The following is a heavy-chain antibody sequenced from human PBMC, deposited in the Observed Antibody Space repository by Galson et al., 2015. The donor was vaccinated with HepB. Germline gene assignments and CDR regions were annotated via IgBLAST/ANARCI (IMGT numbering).Heavy chain of an antibody. J-gene: IGHJ6*02. Sequence: SLRLSCAASGFTFSSYGMHWVRQAPGKGLEWVAVISYDGSSKYYADSVKGRFTISRDNSKNTLYLQMNSLRAEDTAVYYCAKDSPIFGVVIGLCEGMDVWGQGTTVTVSS. D-gene: IGHD3-3*01. CDR1: GFTFSSYG. CDR3: AKDSPIFGVVIGLCEGMDV. V-gene: IGHV3-30*18. CDR2: ISYDGSSK.